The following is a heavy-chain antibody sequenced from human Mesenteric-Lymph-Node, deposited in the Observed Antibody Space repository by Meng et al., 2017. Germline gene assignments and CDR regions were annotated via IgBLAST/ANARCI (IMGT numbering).Heavy chain of an antibody. CDR1: GFHFGSFA. CDR2: FSAGGGGT. Sequence: GGSLRLSCAASGFHFGSFAMAWVRQAPGKGLEWVSSFSAGGGGTHYADSVEGRFTISRDNSKNTLFLQMDSLRAEDTAVYFCAKASLGDCSGGYCYPFDDWGLGSLVTVSS. V-gene: IGHV3-23*01. D-gene: IGHD2-15*01. J-gene: IGHJ4*02. CDR3: AKASLGDCSGGYCYPFDD.